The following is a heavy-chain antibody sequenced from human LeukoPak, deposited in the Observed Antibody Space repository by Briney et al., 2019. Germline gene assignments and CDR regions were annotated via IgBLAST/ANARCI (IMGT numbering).Heavy chain of an antibody. V-gene: IGHV1-2*02. Sequence: ASVKVSCKTSGYTFTGYYIHLLRQAPGQRHEWMAWIDPNSGATNYAHKFEGRVTLTRDTSISTAYMEVNSLTSDDTAVYYCARVGQFDYWGQGTLVTVSS. CDR1: GYTFTGYY. D-gene: IGHD3/OR15-3a*01. J-gene: IGHJ4*02. CDR2: IDPNSGAT. CDR3: ARVGQFDY.